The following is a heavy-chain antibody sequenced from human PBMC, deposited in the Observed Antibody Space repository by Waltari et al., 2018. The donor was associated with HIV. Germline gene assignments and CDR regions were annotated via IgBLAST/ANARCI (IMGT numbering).Heavy chain of an antibody. Sequence: VRQAPGQGLEWMGGIIPIFGTANYAQKFQGRVTITADESTSTAYMELSSLRSEDTAVYYCARGSWDYVWGSYQTIRYFDYWGQGTLVTVSS. CDR2: IIPIFGTA. D-gene: IGHD3-16*02. V-gene: IGHV1-69*01. J-gene: IGHJ4*02. CDR3: ARGSWDYVWGSYQTIRYFDY.